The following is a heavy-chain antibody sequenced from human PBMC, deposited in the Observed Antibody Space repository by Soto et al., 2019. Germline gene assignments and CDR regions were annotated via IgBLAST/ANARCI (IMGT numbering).Heavy chain of an antibody. V-gene: IGHV3-66*01. J-gene: IGHJ4*02. CDR2: IYSGGST. Sequence: EVQLVESGGGLVQPGGSLRLSCAASGFTVSSNYMSWVRQAPGKGLEWVSVIYSGGSTYYADSVKGRFTISRDNSKNTLYLQMNSLRAEDTAVYYCARERPPEYSSGWYHYFDYWGQGTLVTVSS. D-gene: IGHD6-19*01. CDR1: GFTVSSNY. CDR3: ARERPPEYSSGWYHYFDY.